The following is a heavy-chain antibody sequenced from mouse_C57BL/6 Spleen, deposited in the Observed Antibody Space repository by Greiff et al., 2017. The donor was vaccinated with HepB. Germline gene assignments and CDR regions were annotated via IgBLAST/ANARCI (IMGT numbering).Heavy chain of an antibody. D-gene: IGHD1-1*01. CDR3: ARPYYGSSWGNAMDY. Sequence: EVQLVESGPELVKPGASVKISCKASGYSFTDYNMNWVKQSNGKSLEWIGVINPNYGTTSYNQKFKGKATLTVDQSSSTAYMQLNSLTSEDSAVYYCARPYYGSSWGNAMDYWGQGTSVTVSS. J-gene: IGHJ4*01. CDR1: GYSFTDYN. V-gene: IGHV1-39*01. CDR2: INPNYGTT.